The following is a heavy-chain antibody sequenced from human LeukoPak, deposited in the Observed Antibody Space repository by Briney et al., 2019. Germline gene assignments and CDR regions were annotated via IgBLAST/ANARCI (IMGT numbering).Heavy chain of an antibody. CDR3: ARGITMVRAYYFDY. V-gene: IGHV6-1*01. Sequence: SQTLSLTCAISGDSVSSNSAAWNRIRQSPSRGLEWLGRAYYRSKWYNDYAVSVKSRITINPDTSKNQFSLQLNSVTPEDTAVYYCARGITMVRAYYFDYWGQGTLVTVSS. CDR1: GDSVSSNSAA. D-gene: IGHD3-10*01. J-gene: IGHJ4*02. CDR2: AYYRSKWYN.